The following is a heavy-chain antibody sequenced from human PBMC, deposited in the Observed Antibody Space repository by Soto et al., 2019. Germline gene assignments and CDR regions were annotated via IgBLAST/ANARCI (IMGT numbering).Heavy chain of an antibody. V-gene: IGHV3-48*02. CDR3: ARWRGASDI. Sequence: GALRRSGGGSGVNVSGYRMKWVRQAPGKGLECVSYISSSSSTIYYAASVKGRFTISRDNAKNSLYLQMNSLRDEDTAVYYCARWRGASDIRGQGTIVT. J-gene: IGHJ3*02. CDR2: ISSSSSTI. CDR1: GVNVSGYR.